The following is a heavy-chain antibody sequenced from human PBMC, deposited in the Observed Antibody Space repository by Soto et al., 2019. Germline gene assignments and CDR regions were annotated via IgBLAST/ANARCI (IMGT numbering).Heavy chain of an antibody. CDR2: IYYSGSA. Sequence: SATLSLTCTVSSGSISTYYWSWIRQPPGKGLEWIGYIYYSGSANYNPSLKSRVTISVDTSKNQFSLKLNSVTAADTAVYYCATLGRAVAGFDYWGQGTLVTVSS. V-gene: IGHV4-59*01. CDR1: SGSISTYY. J-gene: IGHJ4*02. D-gene: IGHD6-19*01. CDR3: ATLGRAVAGFDY.